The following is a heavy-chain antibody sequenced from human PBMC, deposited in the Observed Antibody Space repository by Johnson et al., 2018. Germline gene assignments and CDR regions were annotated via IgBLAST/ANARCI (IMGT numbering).Heavy chain of an antibody. Sequence: QVQLVESGGGVVQPGRSLRLACAASGFTFNNYALHWVRPAPGKGLAWVAVISYDGKSKYYGDSVKGRFIISRDNSQNTRYFQMSSLRPEDPAVYYCARDTEPFGIIMHDAFGIWGQGTMVTGSS. CDR3: ARDTEPFGIIMHDAFGI. CDR2: ISYDGKSK. V-gene: IGHV3-30*14. CDR1: GFTFNNYA. J-gene: IGHJ3*02. D-gene: IGHD1-14*01.